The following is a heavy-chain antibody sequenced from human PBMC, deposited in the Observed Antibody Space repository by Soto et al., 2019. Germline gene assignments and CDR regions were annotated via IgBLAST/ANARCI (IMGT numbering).Heavy chain of an antibody. Sequence: GASVKVSCKAYRGTFSSYAISWVRQAPGQGLEWMGGIIPIFGTANYAQKFQGRVTITADKSTSTAYMELSSLRSEDTAVYYCARVSDYGDLLYWGQGTLVTVSS. D-gene: IGHD4-17*01. CDR2: IIPIFGTA. CDR3: ARVSDYGDLLY. CDR1: RGTFSSYA. V-gene: IGHV1-69*06. J-gene: IGHJ4*02.